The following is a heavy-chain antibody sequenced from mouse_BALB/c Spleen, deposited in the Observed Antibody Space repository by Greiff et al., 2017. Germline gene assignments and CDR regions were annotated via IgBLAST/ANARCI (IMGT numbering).Heavy chain of an antibody. Sequence: EVHLVESGGGLVKPGGSLKLSCAASGFTFSDYYMYWVRQTPEKRLEWVATISDGGSYTYYPDSVKGRFTISRDNAKNNLYLQMSSLKSEDTAMYYCARAYDYDYFDYWGQGTTLTVSS. D-gene: IGHD2-4*01. CDR1: GFTFSDYY. V-gene: IGHV5-4*02. CDR3: ARAYDYDYFDY. CDR2: ISDGGSYT. J-gene: IGHJ2*01.